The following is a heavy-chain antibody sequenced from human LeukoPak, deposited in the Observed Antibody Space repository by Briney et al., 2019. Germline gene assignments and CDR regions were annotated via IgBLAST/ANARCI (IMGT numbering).Heavy chain of an antibody. CDR2: IIPIFGTA. D-gene: IGHD2-15*01. J-gene: IGHJ4*02. CDR3: AIGATGFVDFDY. Sequence: PVKVSCKASGGTFSSYAISWVRQAPGQGLEWMGGIIPIFGTANYAQKFQGRVTITADESTSTAYMELSSLRSEDTAVYYCAIGATGFVDFDYWGQGTLVTVSS. V-gene: IGHV1-69*13. CDR1: GGTFSSYA.